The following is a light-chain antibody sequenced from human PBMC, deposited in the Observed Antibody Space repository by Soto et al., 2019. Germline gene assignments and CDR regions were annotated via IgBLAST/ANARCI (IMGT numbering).Light chain of an antibody. CDR1: QDIGTY. J-gene: IGKJ1*01. CDR2: DAS. V-gene: IGKV1-8*01. CDR3: QQYNSYSWT. Sequence: AIRMTQSPSSFSASTGDRVSITCRATQDIGTYLAWYQQIPGKAPKLLIYDASSLESGVPSRFSGSGSGTEFTLTISSLQPDDFATYYCQQYNSYSWTFGQGTKVDIK.